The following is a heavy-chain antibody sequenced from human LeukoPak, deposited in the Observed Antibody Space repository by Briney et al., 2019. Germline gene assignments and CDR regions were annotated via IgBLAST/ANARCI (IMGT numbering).Heavy chain of an antibody. Sequence: GASVKVSCKASGYTFTSYGISWVRQAPGQGLEWMGWISAYNGNTNYAQKFQGRVTMTEDTSTDTAYMELSSLRSEDTAVYYCATGHYYGSGSWYYYYGMDVWGQGTTVTVSS. CDR1: GYTFTSYG. CDR2: ISAYNGNT. D-gene: IGHD3-10*01. CDR3: ATGHYYGSGSWYYYYGMDV. J-gene: IGHJ6*02. V-gene: IGHV1-18*01.